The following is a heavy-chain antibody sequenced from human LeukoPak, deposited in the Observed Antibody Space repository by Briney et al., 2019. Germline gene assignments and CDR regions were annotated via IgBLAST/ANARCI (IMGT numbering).Heavy chain of an antibody. CDR3: ARGGDTAMVFDY. V-gene: IGHV4-39*07. CDR1: GGSLSSSSYY. J-gene: IGHJ4*02. Sequence: LGSPSPTCTVSGGSLSSSSYYWGWVRPPPREGLEWIGSIYYSGSTYYNPSLKSRVTISVDTSKNQFSLKLSSVTAADTAVYYCARGGDTAMVFDYWGQGTLVTVSS. D-gene: IGHD5-18*01. CDR2: IYYSGST.